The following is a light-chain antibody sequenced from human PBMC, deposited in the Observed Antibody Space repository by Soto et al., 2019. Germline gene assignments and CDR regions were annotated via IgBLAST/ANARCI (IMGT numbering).Light chain of an antibody. J-gene: IGLJ1*01. CDR2: EVS. CDR3: CSYAGSSYV. V-gene: IGLV2-23*02. Sequence: QSVLTQPASVSGSPGQSITISCTGTSSDVGSYNLVSWYQQHPGKAPKLMIYEVSKRPSGVSNRFSGSKSGNTASLTISGLQAEDEADYYCCSYAGSSYVVGTGTKVTVL. CDR1: SSDVGSYNL.